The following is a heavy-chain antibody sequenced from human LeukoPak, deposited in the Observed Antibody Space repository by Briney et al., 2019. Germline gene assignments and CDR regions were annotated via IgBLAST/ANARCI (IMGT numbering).Heavy chain of an antibody. CDR1: GFTFSTYS. V-gene: IGHV3-48*01. Sequence: GGSLRLSCAASGFTFSTYSMNWVRQAPGKGLEWVSYISSSSSTIYYADSVKGRFTISRDNAKNSLYLQMNSLRAEDTAVYYCAKNYGDYVDYYYYYMDVWGKGTTVTISS. D-gene: IGHD4-17*01. CDR2: ISSSSSTI. J-gene: IGHJ6*03. CDR3: AKNYGDYVDYYYYYMDV.